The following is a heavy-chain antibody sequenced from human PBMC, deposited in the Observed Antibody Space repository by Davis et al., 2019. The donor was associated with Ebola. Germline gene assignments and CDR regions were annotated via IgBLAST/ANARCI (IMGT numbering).Heavy chain of an antibody. CDR1: GYTFTNYY. Sequence: ASVKVSCKASGYTFTNYYMHWVRQAPGQGLEWMGLINPNDGRTIYAQKFQGRVTMTRDTSISTAYMELSRLTSDDTAVYYCASLRQTYDSSGYSQPFDYWGQGSLVTVSS. V-gene: IGHV1-2*06. CDR2: INPNDGRT. CDR3: ASLRQTYDSSGYSQPFDY. J-gene: IGHJ4*02. D-gene: IGHD3-22*01.